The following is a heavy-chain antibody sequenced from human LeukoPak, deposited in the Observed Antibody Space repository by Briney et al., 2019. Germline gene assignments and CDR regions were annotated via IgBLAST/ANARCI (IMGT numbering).Heavy chain of an antibody. V-gene: IGHV4-59*11. J-gene: IGHJ3*02. CDR1: TAPFSSHH. CDR2: ISHTGSS. CDR3: ARSIAVAGRGHAFHI. Sequence: SETLSLISTVSTAPFSSHHRNWLRHPPRKGPQSMPDISHTGSSNYNPSPTSRVSLSQDTSKYQFSLKPSSVTAADTAVYYCARSIAVAGRGHAFHIWGQGTMVTVSS. D-gene: IGHD6-19*01.